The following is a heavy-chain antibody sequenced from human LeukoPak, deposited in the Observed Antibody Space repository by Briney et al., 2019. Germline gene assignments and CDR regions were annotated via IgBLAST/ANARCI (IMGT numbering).Heavy chain of an antibody. D-gene: IGHD1-26*01. CDR1: GFTFSSYE. Sequence: GGSLRLPCAASGFTFSSYEMNWVRQAPGKGLEWVSYISSSGSTMYYADSVKGRFTISRDNAKNSLYLQMNSLRAEDTAVYYCARGGIVGATKWVERYYYYMDVWGKGTTVTISS. V-gene: IGHV3-48*03. CDR3: ARGGIVGATKWVERYYYYMDV. J-gene: IGHJ6*03. CDR2: ISSSGSTM.